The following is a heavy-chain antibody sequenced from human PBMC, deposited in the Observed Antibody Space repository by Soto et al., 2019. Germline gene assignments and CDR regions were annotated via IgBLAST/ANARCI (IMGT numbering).Heavy chain of an antibody. Sequence: ETLSLTFSVYGCCISSTRDYWGRIRQPPGKVLEWIGSIYYSGSTYYNPSLKSRVTISVDTSKNQFSLKLSSVTAADTAVYYCAASVYDILTGYFSSYYYGMDVWGQGTTVT. CDR2: IYYSGST. J-gene: IGHJ6*02. CDR1: GCCISSTRDY. D-gene: IGHD3-9*01. V-gene: IGHV4-39*01. CDR3: AASVYDILTGYFSSYYYGMDV.